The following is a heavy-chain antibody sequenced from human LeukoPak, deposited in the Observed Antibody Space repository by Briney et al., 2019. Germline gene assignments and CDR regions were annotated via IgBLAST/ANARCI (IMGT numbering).Heavy chain of an antibody. D-gene: IGHD3-22*01. CDR2: FDPEDGET. J-gene: IGHJ4*02. V-gene: IGHV1-24*01. CDR1: GYTLTELP. Sequence: ASVKVSCKVSGYTLTELPMYWVRQAPGKGVEWMGGFDPEDGETIYAQKFQGRVTMTEDTSTDTAYIELSSLRSEDTAVYFCAAVFRIHYYDSSGYNYWGQGTLVTVSS. CDR3: AAVFRIHYYDSSGYNY.